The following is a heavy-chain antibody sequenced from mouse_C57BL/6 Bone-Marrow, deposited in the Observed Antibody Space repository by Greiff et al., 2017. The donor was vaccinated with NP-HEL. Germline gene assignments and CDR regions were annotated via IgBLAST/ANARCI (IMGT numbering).Heavy chain of an antibody. CDR3: ARRNFTRGYFDY. CDR2: ISPGSGST. V-gene: IGHV1-55*01. CDR1: GYTFPSYW. D-gene: IGHD1-1*01. Sequence: VQLQQPGAELVKPGASVKMSCKASGYTFPSYWITWVKQRPGQGLEWIGDISPGSGSTNYNEKFKSKATLTVDTSSSTAYMQLSSLTSEDSAVYYCARRNFTRGYFDYWGQGTTLTVSS. J-gene: IGHJ2*01.